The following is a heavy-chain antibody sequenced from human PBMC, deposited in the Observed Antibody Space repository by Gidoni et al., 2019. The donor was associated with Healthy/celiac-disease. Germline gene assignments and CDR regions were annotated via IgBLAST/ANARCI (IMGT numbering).Heavy chain of an antibody. V-gene: IGHV3-21*01. J-gene: IGHJ3*02. CDR2: ISRSSSYI. Sequence: EVQLVESGGGLVKPGGSLRLSCAASGFTFSSYSMNWVRQAPGKGLEWVSSISRSSSYIYYADSVKGRFTISRDNAKNSLYLQMNSLRAEDTAVYYCARDTCMWCRSPHAFDIWGQGTMVTVSS. D-gene: IGHD2-21*01. CDR1: GFTFSSYS. CDR3: ARDTCMWCRSPHAFDI.